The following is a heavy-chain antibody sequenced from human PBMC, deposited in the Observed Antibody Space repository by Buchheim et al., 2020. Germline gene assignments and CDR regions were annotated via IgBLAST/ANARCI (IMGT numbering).Heavy chain of an antibody. J-gene: IGHJ4*02. D-gene: IGHD6-13*01. CDR1: GFTFRSYA. CDR2: LSGSGGST. Sequence: EVQLLESGGGLVQPGGSLRLSCAASGFTFRSYAMRWVRQAPGKGLEWVSGLSGSGGSTYYADSVKGRFTISRDNSKNTLYLQMNSRRAEDTAVYYCAKNIEQQLVFSFDYWGQGTL. V-gene: IGHV3-23*01. CDR3: AKNIEQQLVFSFDY.